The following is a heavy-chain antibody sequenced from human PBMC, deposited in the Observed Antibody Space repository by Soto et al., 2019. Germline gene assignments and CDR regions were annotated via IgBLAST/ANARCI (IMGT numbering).Heavy chain of an antibody. J-gene: IGHJ6*02. Sequence: NPSETLSLTCTVSGGSITSAYWSGIRRPPGKGLEWIAYIYDTGISGYTPSTSYNPSLKSRVTMSVDTSKSQVSLKLTSVTAADTAVYYCARGEDAFFYYGLDVWGQGITVTVS. CDR3: ARGEDAFFYYGLDV. CDR2: IYDTGISGYTPST. CDR1: GGSITSAY. V-gene: IGHV4-59*01.